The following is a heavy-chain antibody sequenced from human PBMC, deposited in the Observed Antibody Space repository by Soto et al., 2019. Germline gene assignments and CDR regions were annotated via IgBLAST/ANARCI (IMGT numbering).Heavy chain of an antibody. Sequence: QVRLVQSGAEVKKPGASVKVSCKTYGYDFTNYGINWVRQAPGPGLEWMGWISAYNGNIVYAQHFRGRATLTTDSSAGSAYRELGNLRSDDTARYYCARGHNILSALKFTFWGQGTLGTVSS. CDR3: ARGHNILSALKFTF. V-gene: IGHV1-18*01. D-gene: IGHD3-9*01. CDR2: ISAYNGNI. J-gene: IGHJ4*02. CDR1: GYDFTNYG.